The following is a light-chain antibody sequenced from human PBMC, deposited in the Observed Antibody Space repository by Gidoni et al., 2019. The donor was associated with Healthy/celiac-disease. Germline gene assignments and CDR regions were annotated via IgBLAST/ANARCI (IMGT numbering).Light chain of an antibody. CDR3: QQRSNWPPFT. CDR2: DAS. CDR1: KSVSSY. V-gene: IGKV3-11*01. Sequence: EIVLTQSPATLSLSPGERATLSCRASKSVSSYLAWYQQKPGQAPRLLIYDASNRATGIPARFSGSGSGTDFTLTISSLEPEDFAVYCCQQRSNWPPFTFGPGTKVEIK. J-gene: IGKJ3*01.